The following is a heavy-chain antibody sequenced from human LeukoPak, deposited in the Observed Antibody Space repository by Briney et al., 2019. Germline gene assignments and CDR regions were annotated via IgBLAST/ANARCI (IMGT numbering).Heavy chain of an antibody. V-gene: IGHV1-2*02. Sequence: GASVKVSYKASGYTFTGHYMHWVRQAPGQGLEWMGWINPNSGGMHYAQKFQGRVTMTRDTSISTAYMELSRLQSDDTAVYYCARDAGSILGVADFWGQGTLVTVSS. CDR1: GYTFTGHY. J-gene: IGHJ4*02. CDR2: INPNSGGM. CDR3: ARDAGSILGVADF. D-gene: IGHD3-16*01.